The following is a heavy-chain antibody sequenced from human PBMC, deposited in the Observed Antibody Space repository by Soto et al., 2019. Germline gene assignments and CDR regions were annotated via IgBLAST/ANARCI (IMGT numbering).Heavy chain of an antibody. V-gene: IGHV2-5*02. CDR1: GFSLSTSGVG. D-gene: IGHD3-3*01. CDR3: AQSLWRRYKSWFDP. J-gene: IGHJ5*02. CDR2: IYWDDDK. Sequence: QITLRESGPTRVKPTQTLTLTCTFAGFSLSTSGVGVGWIRQPPGKALEWLALIYWDDDKRYNPSLQTRLTITKQTSKNQVVLTMTNMYPQDTATYYCAQSLWRRYKSWFDPWGQGTLVTVSS.